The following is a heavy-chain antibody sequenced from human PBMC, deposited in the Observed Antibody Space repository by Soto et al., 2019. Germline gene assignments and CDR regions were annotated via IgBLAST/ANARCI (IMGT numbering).Heavy chain of an antibody. Sequence: SETLSLTCAVYGGSFSGYYWSWIRQPPGKGLEWIGEINHSGSTNYNPSLKSRVTISVDTSKNQFSLKLSSVTAADTAVYYCARYNTVTTFPNFAYWGQGTLVTVSS. CDR3: ARYNTVTTFPNFAY. J-gene: IGHJ4*02. CDR1: GGSFSGYY. D-gene: IGHD4-17*01. CDR2: INHSGST. V-gene: IGHV4-34*01.